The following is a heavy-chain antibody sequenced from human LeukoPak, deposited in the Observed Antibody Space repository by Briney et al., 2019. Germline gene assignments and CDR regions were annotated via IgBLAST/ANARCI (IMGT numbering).Heavy chain of an antibody. J-gene: IGHJ6*03. D-gene: IGHD3-9*01. CDR1: EFTFSSYS. CDR3: ARDYDILTGSFYYYYYMDV. CDR2: ISSSSSYI. Sequence: PGGSLRLSCAASEFTFSSYSMNWVRQAPGKGLEWVSSISSSSSYIYYADSVKGRFTISRDNAKNSLYLQMNSLRAEDTAVYYCARDYDILTGSFYYYYYMDVWGKGTTVTVSS. V-gene: IGHV3-21*01.